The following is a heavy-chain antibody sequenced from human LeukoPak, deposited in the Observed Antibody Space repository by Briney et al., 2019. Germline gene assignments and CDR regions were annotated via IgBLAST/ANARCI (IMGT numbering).Heavy chain of an antibody. D-gene: IGHD3-3*01. CDR2: IKQDGSYK. Sequence: GGSLRLSCGASGFTFSSYWMSWVRQAPGKGLEWVANIKQDGSYKYYVDSVKGRFTISRDNAKNSLYLQMNSLRAEDTAVYYCARDFYDFWSGYHTYYFDFWGQGTLVTVSS. CDR3: ARDFYDFWSGYHTYYFDF. V-gene: IGHV3-7*01. CDR1: GFTFSSYW. J-gene: IGHJ4*02.